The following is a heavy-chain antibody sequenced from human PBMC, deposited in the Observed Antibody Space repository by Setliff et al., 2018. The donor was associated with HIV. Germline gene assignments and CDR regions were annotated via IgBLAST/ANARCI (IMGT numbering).Heavy chain of an antibody. J-gene: IGHJ5*02. D-gene: IGHD3-22*01. CDR1: GGSASNSRYY. V-gene: IGHV4-39*01. CDR3: ASRVYYYDSSGYLREEGFDP. CDR2: IHYNEKT. Sequence: SSETLSLTCTVSGGSASNSRYYWAWIRQPPGKGLEYIGSIHYNEKTYYNPSLKSRVTISVDTSKNQFSLKLSSVTAADAAVYYCASRVYYYDSSGYLREEGFDPWGQGTLVTVSS.